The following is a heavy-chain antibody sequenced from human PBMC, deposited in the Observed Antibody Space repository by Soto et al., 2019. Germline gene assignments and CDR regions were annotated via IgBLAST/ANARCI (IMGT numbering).Heavy chain of an antibody. D-gene: IGHD2-8*01. J-gene: IGHJ5*02. CDR3: AKVGVLRTNFRGFDL. V-gene: IGHV3-21*01. CDR1: GFAFQTYT. CDR2: ITISGNYI. Sequence: EGQLLESGGGLVKPGGSLRLSCAASGFAFQTYTMEWLRQPPGKGLEWVSSITISGNYIYYADSVKGRFTISRDNGRNSVYLQMNSLRAEDTAVYYCAKVGVLRTNFRGFDLWGQGTLVTVSS.